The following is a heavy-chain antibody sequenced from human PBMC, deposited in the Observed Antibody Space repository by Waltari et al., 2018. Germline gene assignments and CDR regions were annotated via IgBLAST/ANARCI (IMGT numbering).Heavy chain of an antibody. CDR3: ARLYYYDSSGYPLGFDP. D-gene: IGHD3-22*01. Sequence: QVQLQESGPGLVKPSETLSLTYTVSGGSISSYYWSWIRQPPGKGLAWIGYIYYSGSTNDNPSLKSRVTISVDTSKSQFSLKLSSVTAADTAVYYCARLYYYDSSGYPLGFDPWGQGTLVTVSS. J-gene: IGHJ5*02. V-gene: IGHV4-59*01. CDR1: GGSISSYY. CDR2: IYYSGST.